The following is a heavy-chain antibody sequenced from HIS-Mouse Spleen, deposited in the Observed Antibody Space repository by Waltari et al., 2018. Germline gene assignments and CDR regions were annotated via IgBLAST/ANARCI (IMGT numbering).Heavy chain of an antibody. Sequence: QLQLQESGPGLVKPSETLSLTCTVSGGSISSSSYYWGWIRQPPGKGLEWIGGTYYSGGTYYSPSLKSRVTISVDTSKNQFSLKLSSVTAADTAVYYCAREIPYSSSWYDWYFDLWGRGTLVTVSS. J-gene: IGHJ2*01. V-gene: IGHV4-39*07. CDR3: AREIPYSSSWYDWYFDL. CDR1: GGSISSSSYY. CDR2: TYYSGGT. D-gene: IGHD6-13*01.